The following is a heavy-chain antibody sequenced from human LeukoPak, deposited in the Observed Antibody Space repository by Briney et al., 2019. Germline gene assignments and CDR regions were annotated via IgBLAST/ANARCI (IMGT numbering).Heavy chain of an antibody. CDR2: MSNSGENT. V-gene: IGHV3-33*05. D-gene: IGHD5-12*01. CDR3: ARSFGVYSGYDGEVPWYFDV. Sequence: GRSLRLSCAASGFTFSSYSMQWVRQTPGKGLEWVGIMSNSGENTFYGEAVKGRFTISRDKSKNTLHLQMNSLRVEDTAVYYCARSFGVYSGYDGEVPWYFDVWGRGTLVTVSS. J-gene: IGHJ2*01. CDR1: GFTFSSYS.